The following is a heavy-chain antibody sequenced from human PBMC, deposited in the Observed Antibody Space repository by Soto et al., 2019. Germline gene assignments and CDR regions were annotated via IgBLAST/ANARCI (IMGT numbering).Heavy chain of an antibody. CDR3: ARSAYGDYVDY. J-gene: IGHJ4*02. D-gene: IGHD4-17*01. Sequence: SETLSLTCTVSGGSISSSSYYWGWIRQPPGKGLEWIGYIYYSGSTYYNPSLKSRVTISVDTSKNQFSLKLSSVTAADTAVYYCARSAYGDYVDYWGQGTLVTVSS. CDR2: IYYSGST. V-gene: IGHV4-39*01. CDR1: GGSISSSSYY.